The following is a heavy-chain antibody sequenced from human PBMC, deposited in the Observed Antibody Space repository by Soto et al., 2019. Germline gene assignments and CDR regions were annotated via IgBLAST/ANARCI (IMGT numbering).Heavy chain of an antibody. Sequence: SETLSLTXAVYGGSFSGYYWSWIRQPPGKGLEWIGEINHSGSTNYNPSLKSRVTISVDTSKNQFSLKLSSVTAADTAVYYCARGDIVATIFDYWGQGTLVTVSS. CDR2: INHSGST. CDR1: GGSFSGYY. CDR3: ARGDIVATIFDY. D-gene: IGHD5-12*01. V-gene: IGHV4-34*01. J-gene: IGHJ4*02.